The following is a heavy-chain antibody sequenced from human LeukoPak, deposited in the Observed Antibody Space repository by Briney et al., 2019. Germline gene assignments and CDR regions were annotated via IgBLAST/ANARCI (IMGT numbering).Heavy chain of an antibody. Sequence: GALRLSCAASGFTFSSYGMHWVRQAPGKGLEWVAVISYDGSNKYYADSVKGRFTISRDNSKNTLYLQMNSLRAEDTAVYYCARRYYYDSSGYYGPFDYWGQGTLVTVSS. J-gene: IGHJ4*02. V-gene: IGHV3-30*03. CDR3: ARRYYYDSSGYYGPFDY. CDR1: GFTFSSYG. D-gene: IGHD3-22*01. CDR2: ISYDGSNK.